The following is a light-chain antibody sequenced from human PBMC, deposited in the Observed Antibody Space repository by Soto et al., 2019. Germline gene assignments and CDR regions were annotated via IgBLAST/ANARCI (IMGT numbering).Light chain of an antibody. CDR2: YDS. CDR1: KIGSKS. V-gene: IGLV3-21*04. CDR3: QVWDNSSDHVV. J-gene: IGLJ2*01. Sequence: SYELTQPPSVSVAPGKTARITCGGNKIGSKSVHWYQQKPGQAPVLVIYYDSDRPSGIPERFSGSNSGNTATLTISRLEAGDEADYYCQVWDNSSDHVVFGGGTKLTVL.